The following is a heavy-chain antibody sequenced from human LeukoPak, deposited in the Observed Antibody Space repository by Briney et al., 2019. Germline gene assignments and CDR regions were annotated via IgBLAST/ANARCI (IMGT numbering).Heavy chain of an antibody. CDR1: GFTFEDYA. D-gene: IGHD3-22*01. CDR2: ISWNSGSI. J-gene: IGHJ4*02. V-gene: IGHV3-9*03. CDR3: AKANYYDSSGSIYYFDY. Sequence: GGSLRLSCAASGFTFEDYAMHWVRQAPGKGLEWVSGISWNSGSIGYADSVKGRFTISRHNAKISLYLKMNSLRAEDMALYYCAKANYYDSSGSIYYFDYWGQGTLVTVSS.